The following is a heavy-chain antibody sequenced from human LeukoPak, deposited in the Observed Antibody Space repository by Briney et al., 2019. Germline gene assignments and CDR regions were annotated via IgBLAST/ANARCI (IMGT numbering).Heavy chain of an antibody. J-gene: IGHJ4*02. CDR2: INPNSGGT. CDR1: GYTFTGYY. D-gene: IGHD3-9*01. CDR3: ARDLKTSLRYFDWLRFDY. Sequence: ASVKVSCKASGYTFTGYYMHWVRQAPGRGLEWMGWINPNSGGTNYAQKFQGRVTMTRDTSISTAYMELSRLRSDDTAVYYCARDLKTSLRYFDWLRFDYWGQGTLVTVSS. V-gene: IGHV1-2*02.